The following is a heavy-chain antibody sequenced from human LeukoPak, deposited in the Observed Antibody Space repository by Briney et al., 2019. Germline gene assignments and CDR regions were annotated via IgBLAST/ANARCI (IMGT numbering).Heavy chain of an antibody. CDR1: GGSIINHY. V-gene: IGHV4-4*07. J-gene: IGHJ5*02. CDR2: IYSRGSA. Sequence: SETLSLTCTVSGGSIINHYWSWVRQPAGKGLEWIGRIYSRGSANYSPSLKSRVSMSIDTSNNYFSLNLTSVTAADTALYFCARDVRYASGWSTPESWGQGTLVTVSS. CDR3: ARDVRYASGWSTPES. D-gene: IGHD6-19*01.